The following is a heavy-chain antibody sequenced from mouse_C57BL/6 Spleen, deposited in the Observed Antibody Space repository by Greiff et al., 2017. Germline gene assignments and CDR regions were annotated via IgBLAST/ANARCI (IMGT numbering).Heavy chain of an antibody. D-gene: IGHD4-1*01. CDR1: GYTFTSYW. J-gene: IGHJ3*01. CDR3: ARWGWDVAY. V-gene: IGHV1-69*01. Sequence: VQLQQPGAELVMPGASVKLSCKASGYTFTSYWMHWVKQRPGQGLEWIGEIDPSDSSTNSNQKFKGKSTLTVDKSSSTAYMQLSSLTSEDSAVYYCARWGWDVAYWGQGTLVTVSA. CDR2: IDPSDSST.